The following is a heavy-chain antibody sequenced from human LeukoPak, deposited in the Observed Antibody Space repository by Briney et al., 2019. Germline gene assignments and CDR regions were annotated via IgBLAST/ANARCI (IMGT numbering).Heavy chain of an antibody. CDR2: IYYSGST. CDR3: ARATPYSAYYYYYMDV. J-gene: IGHJ6*03. CDR1: GGSISSGGYY. Sequence: SQTLSLTCTVSGGSISSGGYYWSWIRQHPGKGLEWIGYIYYSGSTYYNPSLKSRVTITVDTSKNQFSLKLSSVTAADTAVYYCARATPYSAYYYYYMDVWGKGTTVTVSS. D-gene: IGHD2-15*01. V-gene: IGHV4-31*03.